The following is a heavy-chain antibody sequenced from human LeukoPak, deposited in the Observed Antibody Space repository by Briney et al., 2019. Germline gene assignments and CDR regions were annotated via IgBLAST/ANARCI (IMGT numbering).Heavy chain of an antibody. CDR1: GFTFSSYA. CDR2: IWYDGSNK. D-gene: IGHD1-26*01. Sequence: GGSLRLSCAASGFTFSSYAMSWVRQAPGKGLEWVAVIWYDGSNKYYADSVKGRFTISRDNSKNTLYLQMNSLRAEDTAVYYCARDRSGSYYDYWGQGTLVTVSS. CDR3: ARDRSGSYYDY. J-gene: IGHJ4*02. V-gene: IGHV3-33*08.